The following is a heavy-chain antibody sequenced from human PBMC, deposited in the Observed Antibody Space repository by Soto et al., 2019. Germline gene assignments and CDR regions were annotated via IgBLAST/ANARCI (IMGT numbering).Heavy chain of an antibody. CDR3: ARVMDPRRGAFDV. J-gene: IGHJ3*01. CDR1: GGSISSYY. Sequence: SETLSLTCTVSGGSISSYYWSWIRQPPGKGLQWLGYIHYTGSTNYNPSLKSRVTMSVDTSKNQLSLRLPSVTAADTAVYYCARVMDPRRGAFDVWGQGTMVTVSS. V-gene: IGHV4-59*01. D-gene: IGHD6-6*01. CDR2: IHYTGST.